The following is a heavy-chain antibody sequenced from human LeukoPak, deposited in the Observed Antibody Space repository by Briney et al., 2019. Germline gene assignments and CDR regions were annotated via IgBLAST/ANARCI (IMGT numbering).Heavy chain of an antibody. V-gene: IGHV3-30*04. J-gene: IGHJ4*02. CDR1: GFTFSSYA. CDR3: ARDLFRGSSSGGLDY. Sequence: PGGSLRLSCVVSGFTFSSYAMHWVRQAPGKGLEWVAIISYDGSNKYYADSVKGRFTISRDNFKNTLYLQMNSLRAEDTAVYYCARDLFRGSSSGGLDYWGQGTLVTVSS. D-gene: IGHD6-6*01. CDR2: ISYDGSNK.